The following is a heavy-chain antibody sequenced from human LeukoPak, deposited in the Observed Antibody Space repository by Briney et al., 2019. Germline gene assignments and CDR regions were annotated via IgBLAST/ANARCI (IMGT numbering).Heavy chain of an antibody. D-gene: IGHD3-22*01. J-gene: IGHJ4*02. V-gene: IGHV1-2*02. CDR1: GYTFTGYY. Sequence: ASVKVSCKASGYTFTGYYMHWVRQAPGQGLEWMGWINPHSGDTIYAQKFQGRVTMTGDTSISTAYMELSRLRSDDTAVFYCARVWLSPYFFDYWGQGTLVTVSS. CDR2: INPHSGDT. CDR3: ARVWLSPYFFDY.